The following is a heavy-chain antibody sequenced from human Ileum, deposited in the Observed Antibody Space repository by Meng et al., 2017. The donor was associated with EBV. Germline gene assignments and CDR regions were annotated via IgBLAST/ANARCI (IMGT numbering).Heavy chain of an antibody. V-gene: IGHV4-4*02. J-gene: IGHJ4*02. CDR3: ARVGQWLPIDY. Sequence: QVQRQEVAPGLVKPSGTLSVPCAVSGGSISSVNWWSWVRQPPGKGLEWIGEIYHSGSTNYNPSLKSRVTISVDKSKNQFSLNLSSVTAADTAVYYCARVGQWLPIDYWGQGTLVTVSS. D-gene: IGHD6-19*01. CDR1: GGSISSVNW. CDR2: IYHSGST.